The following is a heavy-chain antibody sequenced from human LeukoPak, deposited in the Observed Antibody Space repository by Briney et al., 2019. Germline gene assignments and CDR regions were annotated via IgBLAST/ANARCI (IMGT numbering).Heavy chain of an antibody. J-gene: IGHJ3*02. CDR2: IYYSGRP. V-gene: IGHV4-39*01. CDR3: ASLIAAALRGAFDI. Sequence: SETLSLTCTVSGGSISSSSYYWGWIRQPPGKGLEWIGSIYYSGRPYYNPSLKSRVTISVDTSKNQFSLKLSSVTAADTAVYYCASLIAAALRGAFDIWGQGTMVTVSS. D-gene: IGHD6-13*01. CDR1: GGSISSSSYY.